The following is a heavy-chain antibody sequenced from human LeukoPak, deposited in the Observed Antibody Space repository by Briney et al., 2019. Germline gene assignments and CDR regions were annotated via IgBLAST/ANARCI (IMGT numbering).Heavy chain of an antibody. CDR1: GGSFSGYY. CDR3: AGPGRYYYGSGRVGYGMDV. D-gene: IGHD3-10*01. V-gene: IGHV4-34*01. J-gene: IGHJ6*02. Sequence: PSETLSLTCAVSGGSFSGYYWSWIRQPPGKGLEWIGEINHSGSTNYNPSLKSRVTISVDTSKNQFSLKLSSVTAADTAVYYCAGPGRYYYGSGRVGYGMDVWGQGTTVTVSS. CDR2: INHSGST.